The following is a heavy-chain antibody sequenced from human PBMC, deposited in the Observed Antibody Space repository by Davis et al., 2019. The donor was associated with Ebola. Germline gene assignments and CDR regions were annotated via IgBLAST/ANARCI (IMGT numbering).Heavy chain of an antibody. J-gene: IGHJ4*02. CDR3: ARDRDGYNNFDY. CDR1: GGSFSGYY. V-gene: IGHV4-34*01. D-gene: IGHD5-24*01. Sequence: PSETLSLTCAVYGGSFSGYYWSWIRQPPGKGLEWIGEINHSGSTNYNPSLKSRVTISVDTSKNQFSLKLSSVTAADTAVYYCARDRDGYNNFDYWGQGTLVTVSS. CDR2: INHSGST.